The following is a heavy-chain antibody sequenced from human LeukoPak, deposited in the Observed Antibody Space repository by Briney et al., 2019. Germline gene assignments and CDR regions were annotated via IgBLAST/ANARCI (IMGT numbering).Heavy chain of an antibody. CDR1: GFTFSDYH. D-gene: IGHD6-6*01. CDR2: ISSSGSTI. V-gene: IGHV3-11*04. J-gene: IGHJ4*02. CDR3: AREFLSSSSGGYYFDY. Sequence: GGSLRLSCAASGFTFSDYHMSWIRQAPGKGLEWVSYISSSGSTIYYADSVKGRFTISRDNAKNSLYLQMNSLRAEDTAVYYCAREFLSSSSGGYYFDYWGQGTLVTVSS.